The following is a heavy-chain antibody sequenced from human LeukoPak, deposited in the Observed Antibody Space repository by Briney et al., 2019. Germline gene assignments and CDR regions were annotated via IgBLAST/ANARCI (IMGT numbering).Heavy chain of an antibody. Sequence: PSETLSLTCTVSGGSINSYVWSWIRQPPGKGLEWIGYIYSGGSTTYNPSLKSRITISVDTSKNQFSLKLNSLTAADTAVYYCAGVRRGGYRFDFWGQGALVTVSS. D-gene: IGHD2-15*01. J-gene: IGHJ4*02. V-gene: IGHV4-59*01. CDR1: GGSINSYV. CDR3: AGVRRGGYRFDF. CDR2: IYSGGST.